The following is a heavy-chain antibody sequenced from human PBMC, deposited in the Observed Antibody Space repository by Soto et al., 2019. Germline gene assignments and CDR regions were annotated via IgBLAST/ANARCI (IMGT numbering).Heavy chain of an antibody. V-gene: IGHV1-24*01. D-gene: IGHD2-2*01. J-gene: IGHJ4*01. CDR1: GYTLTELS. Sequence: ASVKVSCKVSGYTLTELSMHWVRQAPGKGLEWMGGFDPEDGETIYAQKFQGRVTMTEDTSTDTAYMELSSLRSEDTAVYYCATDLLYSGRYCSSTSCYFRLDYWG. CDR2: FDPEDGET. CDR3: ATDLLYSGRYCSSTSCYFRLDY.